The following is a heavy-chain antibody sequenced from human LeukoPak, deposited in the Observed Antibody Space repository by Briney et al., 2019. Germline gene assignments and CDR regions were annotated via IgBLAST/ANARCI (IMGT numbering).Heavy chain of an antibody. J-gene: IGHJ4*02. CDR2: ISSSSTI. Sequence: GGSLRLSCAASGFTFSDYYMKWVRQAPGKGLEWVSSISSSSTIYYADSVKGRFTISRDNAKNSLYLQMNSLRAEDTAVYYCARDPHITMIVVVIPDYWGQGTLVTVSS. V-gene: IGHV3-69-1*02. CDR1: GFTFSDYY. D-gene: IGHD3-22*01. CDR3: ARDPHITMIVVVIPDY.